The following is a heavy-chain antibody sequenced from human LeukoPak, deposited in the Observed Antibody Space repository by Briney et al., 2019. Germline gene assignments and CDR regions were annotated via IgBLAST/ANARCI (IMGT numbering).Heavy chain of an antibody. CDR3: AREVDTALND. V-gene: IGHV1-69*13. CDR1: GGTFSSYA. D-gene: IGHD5-18*01. Sequence: GASVKVSCKASGGTFSSYAISWVRQAPGQGLVWMGGIIPIFGTANYAQKFQGRVTITADESTSTAYMELSSLRSEDTAVYYCAREVDTALNDWGQGTLVTVSS. CDR2: IIPIFGTA. J-gene: IGHJ4*02.